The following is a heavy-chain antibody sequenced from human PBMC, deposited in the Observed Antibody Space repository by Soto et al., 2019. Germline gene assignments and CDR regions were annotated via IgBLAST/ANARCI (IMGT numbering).Heavy chain of an antibody. CDR1: GFTFSSYA. V-gene: IGHV3-30-3*01. CDR3: ARDRPPITIFGVVIQKGERRFDY. D-gene: IGHD3-3*01. CDR2: ISYDGSNK. Sequence: QVQLVESGGGVVQPGRSLRLSCAASGFTFSSYAMHWVRQAPGKGLEWVAVISYDGSNKYYADSVKGRFTISRDNSKNTLYLQMNSLRAEDTAVYYCARDRPPITIFGVVIQKGERRFDYWGQRTLVTVSS. J-gene: IGHJ4*02.